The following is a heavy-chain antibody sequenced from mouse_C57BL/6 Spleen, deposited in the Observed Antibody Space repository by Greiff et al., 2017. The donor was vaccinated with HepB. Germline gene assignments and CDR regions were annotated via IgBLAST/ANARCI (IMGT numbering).Heavy chain of an antibody. CDR2: IDPSDSET. CDR1: GYTFTSYW. D-gene: IGHD2-2*01. Sequence: VQLQQPGAELVRPGSSVKLSCKASGYTFTSYWMHWVKQRPIQGLEWIGNIDPSDSETHYNQKFKDKATLTVDKSSSTAYMQLSSLTSEDSAVYYCARSGGYYGYFDVWGTGTTVTVSS. CDR3: ARSGGYYGYFDV. V-gene: IGHV1-52*01. J-gene: IGHJ1*03.